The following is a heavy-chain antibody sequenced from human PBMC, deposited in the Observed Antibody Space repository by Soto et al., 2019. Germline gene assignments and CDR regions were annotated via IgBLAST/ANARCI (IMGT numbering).Heavy chain of an antibody. CDR3: AGGCSSGCPWEQYFPH. CDR2: MNPNSGNT. V-gene: IGHV1-8*01. Sequence: QVQLVQSGAEVKNPGASVKVSCKASGYTFTSYDINWVRQATGQGLEWMGWMNPNSGNTGYAQEFQGRVTLTRNPSISTAYMGLSSLRSEDTAVYYCAGGCSSGCPWEQYFPHWGQGTLVAVSS. D-gene: IGHD6-19*01. J-gene: IGHJ1*01. CDR1: GYTFTSYD.